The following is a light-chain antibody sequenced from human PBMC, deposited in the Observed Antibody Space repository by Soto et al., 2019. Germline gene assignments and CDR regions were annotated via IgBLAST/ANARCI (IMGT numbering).Light chain of an antibody. CDR2: AAS. V-gene: IGKV1-39*01. CDR1: RSIGTY. J-gene: IGKJ1*01. Sequence: DIQMTQSPSSLSASVGDRVTITCRASRSIGTYLNWYQLKPGKAPKLLIFAASTLQSGVPSRFSGSGSETDFTLTISSLQPEDFATYYCLQSYSTSVTFGQGTKVEIK. CDR3: LQSYSTSVT.